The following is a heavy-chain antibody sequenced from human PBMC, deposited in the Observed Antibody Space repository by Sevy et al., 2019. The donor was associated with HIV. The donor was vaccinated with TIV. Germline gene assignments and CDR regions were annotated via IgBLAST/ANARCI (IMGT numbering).Heavy chain of an antibody. D-gene: IGHD3-16*01. CDR2: ISSSGSTI. V-gene: IGHV3-11*01. CDR1: GFTFSDYY. J-gene: IGHJ4*02. Sequence: GGSLRLSCAASGFTFSDYYMSWIRQAPGKGLEWVSYISSSGSTIYYAASVKGRCTISKDNAKNALYLKMNSLRAEDTAVYYCARDSQALEGGWGQGTLVTVSS. CDR3: ARDSQALEGG.